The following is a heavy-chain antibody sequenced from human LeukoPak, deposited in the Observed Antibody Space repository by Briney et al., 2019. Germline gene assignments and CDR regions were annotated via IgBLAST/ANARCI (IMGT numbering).Heavy chain of an antibody. D-gene: IGHD6-13*01. CDR3: ARLYRLSSRVMDAFDI. CDR2: IYYSGST. J-gene: IGHJ3*02. CDR1: GYSISSGYY. Sequence: PSETLSLTCTVSGYSISSGYYWGWIRPPPGKGLEWIGSIYYSGSTYYNPSLKSRVTISVDTSKNQFSLKLSSVTAADTAVYYCARLYRLSSRVMDAFDIWGQGTLVTASS. V-gene: IGHV4-38-2*02.